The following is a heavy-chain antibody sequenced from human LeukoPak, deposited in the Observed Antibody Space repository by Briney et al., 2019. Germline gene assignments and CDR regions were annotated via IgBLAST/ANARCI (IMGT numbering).Heavy chain of an antibody. J-gene: IGHJ5*02. CDR2: ITGNGDAT. CDR1: GFTFSSHA. V-gene: IGHV3-23*01. Sequence: GGSLRLSCAASGFTFSSHAMTWVRQAPGKGLEWVSVITGNGDATYYADSVKGRFTISRDNSKNTLYLQMNSLRGEDTAIYYCAKVSSSSAIYVRGWAGPWGQGTLVTVSS. D-gene: IGHD5/OR15-5a*01. CDR3: AKVSSSSAIYVRGWAGP.